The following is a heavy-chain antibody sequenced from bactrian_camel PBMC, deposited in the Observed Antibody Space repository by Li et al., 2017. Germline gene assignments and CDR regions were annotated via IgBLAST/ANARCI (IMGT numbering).Heavy chain of an antibody. D-gene: IGHD5*01. CDR3: ATQTTGWAFRY. J-gene: IGHJ6*01. Sequence: VQLVESGGGSVQAGGSLRLSCAASGYIRSRYCMGWFRQAPGKGLEWVSGILTSGDTHYDYSVMGRFTISRDNAKNTLYLQMNNLKTDDAAVYYCATQTTGWAFRYWGRGTQVTVS. CDR2: ILTSGDT. V-gene: IGHV3S1*01. CDR1: GYIRSRYC.